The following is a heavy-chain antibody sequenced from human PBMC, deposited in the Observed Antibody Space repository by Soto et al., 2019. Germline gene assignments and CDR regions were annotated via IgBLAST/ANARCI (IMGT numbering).Heavy chain of an antibody. V-gene: IGHV1-18*01. J-gene: IGHJ5*02. D-gene: IGHD6-19*01. CDR2: INVGNGNT. CDR3: AREKWGSGSRWLDP. Sequence: ASVKVSCKASGYTLTSYGISWVRQAPGQGLEWMGWINVGNGNTKYSQNFQGRVTINQDTSASTAYMELSSLTSEDTAVYYCAREKWGSGSRWLDPWGQGTLVTVSS. CDR1: GYTLTSYG.